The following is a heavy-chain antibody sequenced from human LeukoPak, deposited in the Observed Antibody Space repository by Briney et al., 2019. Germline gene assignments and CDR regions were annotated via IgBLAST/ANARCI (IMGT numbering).Heavy chain of an antibody. Sequence: SETLSLTCTVSGGFISSGGYYWSWIRQHPGKGLEWIGYIYYSGSTYYNPSLKSRVTISVDTSKNQFSLKLSSVTAADTAVYYCARGQGVVPAAIPHNWFDPWGQGTLVTVSS. D-gene: IGHD2-2*02. CDR1: GGFISSGGYY. V-gene: IGHV4-31*03. J-gene: IGHJ5*02. CDR3: ARGQGVVPAAIPHNWFDP. CDR2: IYYSGST.